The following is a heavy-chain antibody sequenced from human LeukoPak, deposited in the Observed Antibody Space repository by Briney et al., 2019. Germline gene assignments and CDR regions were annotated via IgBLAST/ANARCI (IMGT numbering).Heavy chain of an antibody. Sequence: ASVKVSFEASGYTFPDYYIHWVRQAPGQGLEWIGFINPNSGGTHYAQNFQGRVTVTRDTSISTVYLEMIRLRSDDTAVYYCARKGRIYGDYDYWGRGTLVTVSS. CDR3: ARKGRIYGDYDY. D-gene: IGHD4-17*01. CDR1: GYTFPDYY. CDR2: INPNSGGT. V-gene: IGHV1-2*02. J-gene: IGHJ4*02.